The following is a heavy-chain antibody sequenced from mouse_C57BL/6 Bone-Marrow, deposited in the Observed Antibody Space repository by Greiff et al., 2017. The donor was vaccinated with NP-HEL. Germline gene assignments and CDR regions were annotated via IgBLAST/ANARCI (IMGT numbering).Heavy chain of an antibody. CDR3: AREWDFWFAY. D-gene: IGHD1-3*01. Sequence: LQQPGAELVMPGASVKLSCKASGYTFTSYWMHWVKQRPGQGLEWIGEIDPSDSYTNYNQKFKGKSTLTVDKSSSTAYMQLSSLTSEDSAVYYCAREWDFWFAYWGQGTLVTVSA. CDR2: IDPSDSYT. CDR1: GYTFTSYW. J-gene: IGHJ3*01. V-gene: IGHV1-69*01.